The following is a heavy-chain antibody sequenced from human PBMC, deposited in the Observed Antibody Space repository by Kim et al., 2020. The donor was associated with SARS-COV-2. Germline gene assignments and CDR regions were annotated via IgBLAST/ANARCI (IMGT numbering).Heavy chain of an antibody. Sequence: SVKVSCKASGGTFSSYAISWVRQAPGQGLEWMGGIIPIFGTANYAQKFQGRVTITADESTSTAYMELSSLRSEDTAVYYCASAYIGGYSYGYVTYYFDYWGQGTLVTVSS. D-gene: IGHD5-18*01. CDR3: ASAYIGGYSYGYVTYYFDY. J-gene: IGHJ4*02. V-gene: IGHV1-69*13. CDR1: GGTFSSYA. CDR2: IIPIFGTA.